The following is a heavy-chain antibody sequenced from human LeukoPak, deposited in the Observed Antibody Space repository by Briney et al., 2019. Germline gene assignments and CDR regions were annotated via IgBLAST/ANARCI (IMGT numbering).Heavy chain of an antibody. Sequence: GGSLRLSCAASGFTFSDYYMSWIRQAPRKGLEWVSSISTRSNYIYNADSVKGRFTISRDNAKNSLCLQMNSLRAEDTAVYYCARVRYGDDAFDIWGQGTMVTVSS. D-gene: IGHD5-18*01. CDR3: ARVRYGDDAFDI. J-gene: IGHJ3*02. V-gene: IGHV3-11*06. CDR1: GFTFSDYY. CDR2: ISTRSNYI.